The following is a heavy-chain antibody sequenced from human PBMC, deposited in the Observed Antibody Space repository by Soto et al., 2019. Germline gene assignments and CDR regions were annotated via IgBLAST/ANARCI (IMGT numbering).Heavy chain of an antibody. V-gene: IGHV3-74*03. CDR2: IDSDGRST. CDR1: GFPFSSYW. Sequence: GGSLSLSCAASGFPFSSYWMHWVRPRPGKGLVWVSQIDSDGRSTTYADTVKGRFTVSRDNAKNKLFLQMNSLRAEDTAVYYCVRDYDSSGFYSGHWGQGTRVTVSS. J-gene: IGHJ4*02. CDR3: VRDYDSSGFYSGH. D-gene: IGHD3-22*01.